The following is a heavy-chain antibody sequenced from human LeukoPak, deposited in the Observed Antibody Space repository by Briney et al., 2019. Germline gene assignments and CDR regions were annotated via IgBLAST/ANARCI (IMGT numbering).Heavy chain of an antibody. D-gene: IGHD6-13*01. CDR3: AKRTSGSSWYSSDS. V-gene: IGHV3-23*01. Sequence: GGSLRLSCAASGFTFSSFAMNWVRQAPGKGLEWVSTMSGDATSTYYTDSVKGRFTIPRDNSKNTLYLQMNSLRADDTAVYYCAKRTSGSSWYSSDSWGQGTLVTVSS. CDR2: MSGDATST. CDR1: GFTFSSFA. J-gene: IGHJ4*02.